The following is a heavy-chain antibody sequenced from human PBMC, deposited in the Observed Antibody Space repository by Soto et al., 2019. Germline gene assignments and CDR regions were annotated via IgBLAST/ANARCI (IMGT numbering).Heavy chain of an antibody. CDR2: IIPIFGTA. CDR3: ARYYDSSGYPDAFHS. CDR1: GGTFSSYA. V-gene: IGHV1-69*06. D-gene: IGHD3-22*01. J-gene: IGHJ3*02. Sequence: SVKVSCKASGGTFSSYAISWVRQAPGQGLEWMGGIIPIFGTANYAQKFQGRVTITADKSTSTAYMELSSLRSEDTAVYYCARYYDSSGYPDAFHSWGPTPMVTV.